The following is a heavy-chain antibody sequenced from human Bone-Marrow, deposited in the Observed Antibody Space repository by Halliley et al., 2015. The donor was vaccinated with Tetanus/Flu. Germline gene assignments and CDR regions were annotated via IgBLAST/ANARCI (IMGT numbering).Heavy chain of an antibody. CDR2: FYDFGSL. CDR3: ARIISGGPYNFGVDV. J-gene: IGHJ6*02. Sequence: WVCFFYDFGSLAYNPSLKSRIFISVDTSKNQLSLRLASVTAADTAVYYCARIISGGPYNFGVDVWGQGTTVTVSS. D-gene: IGHD6-19*01. V-gene: IGHV4-59*01.